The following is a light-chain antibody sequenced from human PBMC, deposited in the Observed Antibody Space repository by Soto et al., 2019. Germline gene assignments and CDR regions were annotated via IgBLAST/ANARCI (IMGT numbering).Light chain of an antibody. Sequence: EIVMTPSPATLSVSPGERATLSCRASQSVRSKLAWYQQKPGQAPRLLIYDASTRATGIPARFSGSGSGTEFTLTISSLQSEDFAVYYCQQYNNWPITFGQGTRLEIK. V-gene: IGKV3-15*01. CDR2: DAS. J-gene: IGKJ5*01. CDR3: QQYNNWPIT. CDR1: QSVRSK.